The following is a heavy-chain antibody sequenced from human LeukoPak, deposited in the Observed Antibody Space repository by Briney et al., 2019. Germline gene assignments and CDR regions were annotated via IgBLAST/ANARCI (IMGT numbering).Heavy chain of an antibody. V-gene: IGHV1-8*01. CDR1: GYTFTSYD. CDR2: MNPNGGNT. Sequence: ASVKVSCKASGYTFTSYDINWVRQATGQGLEWMGWMNPNGGNTGYAQKFQGRVTMTRNTSISTAYMELSSLRSEDTAVCYCARGQVYSSSWGDYYYGMDVWGQGTTVTVSS. D-gene: IGHD6-13*01. CDR3: ARGQVYSSSWGDYYYGMDV. J-gene: IGHJ6*02.